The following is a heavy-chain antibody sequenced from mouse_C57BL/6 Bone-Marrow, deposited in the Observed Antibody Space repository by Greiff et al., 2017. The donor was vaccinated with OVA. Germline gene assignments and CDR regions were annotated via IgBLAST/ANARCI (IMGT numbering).Heavy chain of an antibody. CDR2: INPNYGTT. CDR1: GYSFTDYN. V-gene: IGHV1-39*01. Sequence: VQLQQSGPELVKPGASVKISCKASGYSFTDYNMNWVKQSNGQSLEWIGVINPNYGTTSYNQKFKGKATLTVDQSSSTAYMQLNSLTSEDSAVYYGAGAGYDEGDEFDYWGQGTTLTVSA. CDR3: AGAGYDEGDEFDY. D-gene: IGHD2-2*01. J-gene: IGHJ2*01.